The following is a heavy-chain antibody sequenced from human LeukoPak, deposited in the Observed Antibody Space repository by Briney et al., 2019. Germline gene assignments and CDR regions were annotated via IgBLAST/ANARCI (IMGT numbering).Heavy chain of an antibody. Sequence: PSETLSLTCTVSGGSISSYYWSWIRQPPGKGLEWIGYIYYSGSTNYNTSLKSRVTISVDTSKNPFSLKLSSVTAADTAVYYCARSRGSYEYYYYYGMDVWGQGTTVTASS. V-gene: IGHV4-59*01. D-gene: IGHD3-3*01. CDR3: ARSRGSYEYYYYYGMDV. CDR2: IYYSGST. CDR1: GGSISSYY. J-gene: IGHJ6*02.